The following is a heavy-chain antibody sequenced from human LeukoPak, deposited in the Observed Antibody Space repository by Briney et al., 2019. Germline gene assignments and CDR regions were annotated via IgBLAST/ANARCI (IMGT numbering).Heavy chain of an antibody. V-gene: IGHV1-18*01. CDR2: ISAYNGNT. D-gene: IGHD2-21*01. CDR3: ALGHQLTPILN. Sequence: ASVKVSFKASGYTFTSYGISWVRQAPGQGLEWMGWISAYNGNTNYAQKLQGRVTMTPATSTSTAYMELRSLRSDDTAVYYCALGHQLTPILNWGQGTLVTVSS. CDR1: GYTFTSYG. J-gene: IGHJ4*02.